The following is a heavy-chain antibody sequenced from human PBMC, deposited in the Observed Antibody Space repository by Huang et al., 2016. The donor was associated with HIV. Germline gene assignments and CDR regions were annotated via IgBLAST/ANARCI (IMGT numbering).Heavy chain of an antibody. Sequence: QVQLVESGGGVVQPGRSLRLSCAASGFYFRNFGMHWVRQAPGKGREWVAVVSFDGSNKYYADSVKGRFTISRDNFENTLYLYMNSLRAEDTVVYYCAKGYSAVHYYMDVWGKGTTVTVSS. V-gene: IGHV3-30*18. J-gene: IGHJ6*03. D-gene: IGHD1-1*01. CDR3: AKGYSAVHYYMDV. CDR2: VSFDGSNK. CDR1: GFYFRNFG.